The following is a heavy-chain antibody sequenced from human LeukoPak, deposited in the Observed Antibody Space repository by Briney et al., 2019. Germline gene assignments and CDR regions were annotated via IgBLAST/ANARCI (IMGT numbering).Heavy chain of an antibody. CDR2: IIPIFGTA. CDR3: ARDMLGTVTTFDY. Sequence: SVKVSCKASGGTFSSYAISWVRQAPGQGLEWMGGIIPIFGTANYAQKFQGRVTSTTDESTSTAYMELSSLRSEDTAVYYCARDMLGTVTTFDYWGQGTLVTVSS. D-gene: IGHD4-17*01. V-gene: IGHV1-69*05. CDR1: GGTFSSYA. J-gene: IGHJ4*02.